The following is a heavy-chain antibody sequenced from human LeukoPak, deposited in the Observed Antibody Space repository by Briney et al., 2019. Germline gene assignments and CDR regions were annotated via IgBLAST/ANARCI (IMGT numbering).Heavy chain of an antibody. J-gene: IGHJ6*02. D-gene: IGHD3-3*01. CDR3: ARDRSPYDFWSGYYGRYYYGMDV. Sequence: GGSLRLSCAASGFTFSSYSMNWVRQAPGKGLEWVSSISSSSSYIYYADSVKGRFTISRDNAKNSLYLQMNSLRAEDTAVYYCARDRSPYDFWSGYYGRYYYGMDVWGQGTTVPVSS. CDR1: GFTFSSYS. CDR2: ISSSSSYI. V-gene: IGHV3-21*01.